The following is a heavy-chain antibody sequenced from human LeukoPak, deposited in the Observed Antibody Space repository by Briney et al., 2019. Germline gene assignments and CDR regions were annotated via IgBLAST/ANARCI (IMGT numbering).Heavy chain of an antibody. CDR1: GFTFSSYD. V-gene: IGHV3-13*01. CDR3: ARGKGARYYYDSSGIDAFDI. Sequence: GGSLRLSCAASGFTFSSYDMHWVRQATGKGLEWVSAIGTAGDTYYPGSVKGRFTISRENAKNSLYLQMNSLRAGDTAVYYCARGKGARYYYDSSGIDAFDIWGQGTMASVSS. CDR2: IGTAGDT. D-gene: IGHD3-22*01. J-gene: IGHJ3*02.